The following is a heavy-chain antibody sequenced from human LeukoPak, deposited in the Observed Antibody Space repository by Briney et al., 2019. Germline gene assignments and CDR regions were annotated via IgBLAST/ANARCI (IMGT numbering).Heavy chain of an antibody. CDR3: ARGYCSSTSCYDYYYGMDV. D-gene: IGHD2-2*01. CDR1: GDSVSSNSAA. J-gene: IGHJ6*02. V-gene: IGHV6-1*01. Sequence: SQTLSLTCAISGDSVSSNSAAWNWIRQSPSRGLEWLGRTYYRSKWYNDYAVSVKSRITINPDTSKNQFSLQLNSVTPEGTAVYYCARGYCSSTSCYDYYYGMDVWGQGTTVTVPS. CDR2: TYYRSKWYN.